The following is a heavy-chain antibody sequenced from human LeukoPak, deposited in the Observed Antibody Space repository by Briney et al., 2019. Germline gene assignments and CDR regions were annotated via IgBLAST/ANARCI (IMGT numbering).Heavy chain of an antibody. V-gene: IGHV1-2*02. Sequence: ASVKVSCKASGYTFTDYYMHWVRQAPGQGLEWMGWINPNSGGTNYVRKFQGRVTMTRDTSISTAYMELSRLRSDDTAVYYCATGYDYGGNFDYWGQGTLVTVSS. CDR3: ATGYDYGGNFDY. J-gene: IGHJ4*02. D-gene: IGHD4-23*01. CDR1: GYTFTDYY. CDR2: INPNSGGT.